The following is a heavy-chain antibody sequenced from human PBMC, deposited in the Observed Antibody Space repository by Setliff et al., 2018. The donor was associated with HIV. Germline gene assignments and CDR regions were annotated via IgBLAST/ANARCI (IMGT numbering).Heavy chain of an antibody. D-gene: IGHD3-22*01. Sequence: SETLSLTCAVYGGSFSGYYWSWIRQPPGKGLEWIGSIYYSGSTYYNPSLKSRVTISVDTSKNQFSLKLSSVTAADTAVYYCARLGSDYYGSSGYLYYFDYWGQGTLVTVSS. CDR3: ARLGSDYYGSSGYLYYFDY. V-gene: IGHV4-34*01. CDR1: GGSFSGYY. CDR2: IYYSGST. J-gene: IGHJ4*02.